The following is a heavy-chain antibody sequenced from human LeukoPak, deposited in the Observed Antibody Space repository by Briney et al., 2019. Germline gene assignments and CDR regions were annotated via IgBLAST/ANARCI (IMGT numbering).Heavy chain of an antibody. V-gene: IGHV3-7*03. CDR2: IKQDGSEK. D-gene: IGHD6-13*01. CDR3: ARVGSSWYSHYYGMDV. Sequence: GGSLRLSCAASGFTFSSYWMSWVRQAPGKGLEWVANIKQDGSEKYYVDSVKGRFTISRDNAKNSLYLQMNSLRAEDTAVYYCARVGSSWYSHYYGMDVWGQGTTVTVSS. CDR1: GFTFSSYW. J-gene: IGHJ6*02.